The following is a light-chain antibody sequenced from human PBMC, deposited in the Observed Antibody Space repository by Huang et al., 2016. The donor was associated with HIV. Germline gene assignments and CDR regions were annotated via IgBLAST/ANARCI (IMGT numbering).Light chain of an antibody. CDR1: QSVGGY. CDR2: DTS. CDR3: QQPGS. Sequence: EIVLTQSPATLSLSPGERATLSCRASQSVGGYLAWYQQKPGQAPRLLIYDTSTRATGIPARFSGSGSETDFTLTISSLVPEDFAVYYCQQPGSFGQGTKVDIK. J-gene: IGKJ2*01. V-gene: IGKV3-11*01.